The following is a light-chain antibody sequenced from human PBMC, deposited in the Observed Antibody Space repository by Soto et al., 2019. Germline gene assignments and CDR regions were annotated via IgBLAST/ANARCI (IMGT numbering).Light chain of an antibody. V-gene: IGKV3-15*01. CDR2: GAS. CDR3: QQGHNWPLT. CDR1: QSINSE. J-gene: IGKJ2*01. Sequence: EIVMTQSPATLYLSPGERAALSCRASQSINSELAWYQQKPGQPPRLIIYGASTRATGVPARFTGSESGSEFTLTISGLQSEDFAVYYCQQGHNWPLTFGQGTRLEI.